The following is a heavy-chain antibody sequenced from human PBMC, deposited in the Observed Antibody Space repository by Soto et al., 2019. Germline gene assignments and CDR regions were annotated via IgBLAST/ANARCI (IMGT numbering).Heavy chain of an antibody. J-gene: IGHJ4*02. D-gene: IGHD2-2*03. Sequence: QVQLVQSGAEVKKPGASVKVSCKASGYTFTSYGISWVRQAPGQGLEWMGWISAYNGNTNYAQKLQGRVTMTTDTSTSTASMELRSLRSDDTAVYYCARDGEPLGYCSSTSCYPDYWGQGTLVTVSS. CDR3: ARDGEPLGYCSSTSCYPDY. CDR2: ISAYNGNT. V-gene: IGHV1-18*01. CDR1: GYTFTSYG.